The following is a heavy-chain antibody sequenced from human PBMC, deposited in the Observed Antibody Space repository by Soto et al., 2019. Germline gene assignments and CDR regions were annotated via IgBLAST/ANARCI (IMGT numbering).Heavy chain of an antibody. CDR3: ARVRRNLGFCCGGTCYHCDLYDP. Sequence: LRLSCTASGFTFSDYYMSWVRQHPGRGLEWIGYIYYSGSAYYNPSLQSRVTISVDTSKNQFSLRLSSVTAADTAVYYCARVRRNLGFCCGGTCYHCDLYDPRGQGTLVTGS. J-gene: IGHJ5*01. V-gene: IGHV4-31*02. CDR1: GFTFSDYY. CDR2: IYYSGSA. D-gene: IGHD2-15*01.